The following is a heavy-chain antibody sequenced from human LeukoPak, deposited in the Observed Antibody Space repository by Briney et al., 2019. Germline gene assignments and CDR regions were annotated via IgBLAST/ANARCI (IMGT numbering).Heavy chain of an antibody. J-gene: IGHJ4*02. Sequence: PSETLSLTCTVSGGSISSYYWSWIRQPPGKGLEWIGYIYYSGSTNYNPSLKSRVTISVDTSKNQFSLKLSSVTAADTVVYYCARSRYSYGHSTDYYFDYWGQGTLVTVSS. CDR2: IYYSGST. V-gene: IGHV4-59*01. CDR3: ARSRYSYGHSTDYYFDY. CDR1: GGSISSYY. D-gene: IGHD5-18*01.